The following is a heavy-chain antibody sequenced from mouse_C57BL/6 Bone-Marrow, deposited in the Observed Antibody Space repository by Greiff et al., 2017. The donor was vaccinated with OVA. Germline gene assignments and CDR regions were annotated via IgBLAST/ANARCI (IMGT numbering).Heavy chain of an antibody. V-gene: IGHV1-64*01. CDR1: GYTFTSYW. Sequence: VKLQQPGAELVKPGASVKLSCKASGYTFTSYWMHWVKQRPGQGLEWIGMIHPNSGSTNYNEKFKSKATLTVDKSSSTAYMQLSSLTSEDSAVYYCARTTVVARGAMDYWGQGTSVTVSA. CDR3: ARTTVVARGAMDY. CDR2: IHPNSGST. D-gene: IGHD1-1*01. J-gene: IGHJ4*01.